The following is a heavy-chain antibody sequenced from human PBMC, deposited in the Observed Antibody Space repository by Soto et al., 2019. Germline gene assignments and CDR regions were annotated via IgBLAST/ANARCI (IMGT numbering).Heavy chain of an antibody. CDR2: IYYSGST. J-gene: IGHJ1*01. CDR1: GGSISSGGYY. CDR3: ARDFGYYDFWSGPVQH. Sequence: SETLSLTCTVSGGSISSGGYYWSWIRQHPGKGLEWIGYIYYSGSTYYNPSLKSRVTISVDTSKNQFSLKLSSVTAADTAVYYCARDFGYYDFWSGPVQHWGQGTLVTVS. D-gene: IGHD3-3*01. V-gene: IGHV4-31*03.